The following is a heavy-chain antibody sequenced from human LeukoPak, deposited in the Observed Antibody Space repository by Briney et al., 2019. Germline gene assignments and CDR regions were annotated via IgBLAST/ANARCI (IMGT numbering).Heavy chain of an antibody. CDR3: ARHSRRFTIFGEGLWYFDY. V-gene: IGHV4-34*01. D-gene: IGHD3-3*01. CDR1: GGSFSGYY. Sequence: PSETLSLTCTVYGGSFSGYYWSWIRQPPGKGLEWIGEINHSGGTNYNPSLKSRVTISVDTSKNQFSLKLSSVTAADTAVYYCARHSRRFTIFGEGLWYFDYWGQGTLVTVSS. J-gene: IGHJ4*02. CDR2: INHSGGT.